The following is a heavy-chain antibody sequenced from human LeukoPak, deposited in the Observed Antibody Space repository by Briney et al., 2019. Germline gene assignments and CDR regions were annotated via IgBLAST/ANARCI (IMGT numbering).Heavy chain of an antibody. D-gene: IGHD5-12*01. CDR1: GGSISSSSYY. Sequence: PSETLSLTCTVSGGSISSSSYYGGWIRQPPGKGLEWIGSIYYSGSTYYNPSLKSRLTISVDTSKNQFSLKLSSVTAADTAVYYCARPAVLLRGYSGYDGDDYWGQGTLVTVSS. J-gene: IGHJ4*02. CDR2: IYYSGST. V-gene: IGHV4-39*01. CDR3: ARPAVLLRGYSGYDGDDY.